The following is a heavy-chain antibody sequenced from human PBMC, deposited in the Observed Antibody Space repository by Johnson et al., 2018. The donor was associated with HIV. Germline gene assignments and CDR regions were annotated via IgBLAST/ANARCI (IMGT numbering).Heavy chain of an antibody. V-gene: IGHV3-33*06. Sequence: QVQLVESGGGVVQPGRSLRLSCAASGFTFSSYGMHWVRQAPGKGLEWVAVIWYDGSNKYYADSVKGRFTISRDNSKNTLYLQMNSLRAEDTAVYYCAKDLNYGSGPVDIWGQGTMVSVS. CDR2: IWYDGSNK. J-gene: IGHJ3*02. CDR3: AKDLNYGSGPVDI. CDR1: GFTFSSYG. D-gene: IGHD3-10*01.